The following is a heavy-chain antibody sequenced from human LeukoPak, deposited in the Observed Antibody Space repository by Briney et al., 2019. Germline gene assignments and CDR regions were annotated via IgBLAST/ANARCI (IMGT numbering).Heavy chain of an antibody. J-gene: IGHJ3*02. D-gene: IGHD7-27*01. CDR3: ARGVANWGSDAFDI. CDR2: IYTSGST. V-gene: IGHV4-61*02. CDR1: GGSISSGSYY. Sequence: SQTLSLTCTVSGGSISSGSYYWSWIRQPAGKGLEWIGRIYTSGSTNYNPSLKSRVTISVDTSKNQFSLKLSSVTAADTAVYYCARGVANWGSDAFDIWGQGTMVTVSS.